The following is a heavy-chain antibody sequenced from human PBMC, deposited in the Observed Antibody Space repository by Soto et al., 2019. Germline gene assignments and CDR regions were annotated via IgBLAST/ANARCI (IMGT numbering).Heavy chain of an antibody. J-gene: IGHJ6*03. Sequence: GASVKVSCKASGYTFTSYAMHWVRQAPGQRLEWMGWINAGNGNTKYSQKFQGRVTITRDTSASTAYMELSSLRSEDTAVYYCARDRIRGSWSYYTHYYYYMDVWGKGPTVTVSS. CDR3: ARDRIRGSWSYYTHYYYYMDV. CDR1: GYTFTSYA. CDR2: INAGNGNT. D-gene: IGHD3-10*01. V-gene: IGHV1-3*01.